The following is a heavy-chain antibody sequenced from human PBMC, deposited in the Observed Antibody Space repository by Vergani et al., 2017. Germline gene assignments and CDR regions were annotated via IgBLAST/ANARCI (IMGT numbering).Heavy chain of an antibody. CDR1: GGTFSSYA. CDR3: ARTAAAGTFYYYYYYMDV. J-gene: IGHJ6*03. D-gene: IGHD6-13*01. V-gene: IGHV1-69*01. Sequence: QVQLVQSGAEVKKPGSSVKVSCKASGGTFSSYAISWVRQAPGQGLEWMGGIIPIFGTANYAQKFQGRVTITADESTSTAYMELSSLRSEDTAVYYCARTAAAGTFYYYYYYMDVWGKGTTVTVSS. CDR2: IIPIFGTA.